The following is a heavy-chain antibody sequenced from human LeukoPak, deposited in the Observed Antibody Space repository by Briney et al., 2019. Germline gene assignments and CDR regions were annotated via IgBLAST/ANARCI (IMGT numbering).Heavy chain of an antibody. J-gene: IGHJ4*02. V-gene: IGHV4-59*01. CDR3: AREYSSFDY. CDR1: GGSICDYY. CDR2: ISYSGST. Sequence: SETLSLTCTVSGGSICDYYWHWIRQPPRKGLEWIGFISYSGSTNYNPSLKSRVTISIDPSKNQFSLKLSSVTAADTAVYYCAREYSSFDYWGQGTPVTVSS. D-gene: IGHD2-21*01.